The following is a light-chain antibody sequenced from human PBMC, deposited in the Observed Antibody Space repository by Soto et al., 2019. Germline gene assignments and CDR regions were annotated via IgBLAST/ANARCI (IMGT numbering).Light chain of an antibody. V-gene: IGKV3-15*01. CDR3: QQYNYWPPYT. Sequence: EIVMTQSPATLSVSPGERATLSCRASQSVSSNLAWHQQKPGQAPRLLIYGASTRATGIPARFSGSGSGTEFTLTISSLQSEDFAVYYCQQYNYWPPYTFGQGTKLEIK. CDR1: QSVSSN. CDR2: GAS. J-gene: IGKJ2*01.